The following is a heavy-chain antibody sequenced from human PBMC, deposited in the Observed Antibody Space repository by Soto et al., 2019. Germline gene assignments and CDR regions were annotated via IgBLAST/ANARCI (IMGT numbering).Heavy chain of an antibody. Sequence: GGSLRLSCAASGFTFSTYAMSWVRQAPGKGLEWVSAISGSGGTTYYADSVKGRFTISRDNSKNTLYLQMNSLRAEDTAVYYCVKDRGRSSAWDPWGQGALVTVSS. CDR3: VKDRGRSSAWDP. V-gene: IGHV3-23*01. CDR1: GFTFSTYA. J-gene: IGHJ5*02. CDR2: ISGSGGTT. D-gene: IGHD6-19*01.